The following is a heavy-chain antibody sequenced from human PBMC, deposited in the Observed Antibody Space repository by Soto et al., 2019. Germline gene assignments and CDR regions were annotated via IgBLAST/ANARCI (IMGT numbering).Heavy chain of an antibody. CDR2: ISAYNGNT. J-gene: IGHJ6*02. V-gene: IGHV1-18*04. Sequence: ASVKVSCKASGYTFTSYGISWVRQAPGQGLEWMGWISAYNGNTNYAQKLQGRVTMTTDTSTSTAYMEMRSLRSDDTAVYYCARDRSYYDYVWGSYRFDYYYYYGMDVWGQGTTVTVSS. CDR1: GYTFTSYG. D-gene: IGHD3-16*02. CDR3: ARDRSYYDYVWGSYRFDYYYYYGMDV.